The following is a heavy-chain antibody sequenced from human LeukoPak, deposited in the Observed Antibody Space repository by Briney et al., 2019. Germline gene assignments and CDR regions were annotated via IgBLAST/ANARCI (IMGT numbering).Heavy chain of an antibody. Sequence: ASVKVSCKVSGYTLTGYYMHWVRQAPGQGLEWMGWINPNSGGTNYAQKFQGRVTMTRDTSISTAYMELSRLRSDDTAVYYCARVFSPDGYNGGYFDYWGQGTLVTVSS. CDR1: GYTLTGYY. D-gene: IGHD5-24*01. CDR2: INPNSGGT. V-gene: IGHV1-2*02. CDR3: ARVFSPDGYNGGYFDY. J-gene: IGHJ4*02.